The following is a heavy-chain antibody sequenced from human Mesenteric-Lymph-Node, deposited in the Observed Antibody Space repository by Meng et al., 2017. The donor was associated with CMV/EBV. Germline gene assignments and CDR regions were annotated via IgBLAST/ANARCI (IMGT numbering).Heavy chain of an antibody. D-gene: IGHD4-17*01. V-gene: IGHV3-7*01. CDR3: ASEDYVVE. CDR1: GFTFSSYW. Sequence: GESLKISCAASGFTFSSYWMSWVRQAPGKGLEWVANIKQDGSEKHYVDSVKGRFTISRDNAKNSLDLQMKSLRAEDTAVYYCASEDYVVEWGQGTLVTVSS. J-gene: IGHJ4*02. CDR2: IKQDGSEK.